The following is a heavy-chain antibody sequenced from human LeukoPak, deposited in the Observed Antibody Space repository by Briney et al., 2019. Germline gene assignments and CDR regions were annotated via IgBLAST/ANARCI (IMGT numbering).Heavy chain of an antibody. Sequence: ASVKVSCKVSGYTLTELSMHWVRQAPGKGLEWMGGFDPEDGETIYAQKFQGRVTMTRDTSTSTVYMDLSSLRSEDTAVYYCVRELSGGYFDYWGQGTLVTVSS. V-gene: IGHV1-24*01. D-gene: IGHD7-27*01. CDR3: VRELSGGYFDY. J-gene: IGHJ4*02. CDR2: FDPEDGET. CDR1: GYTLTELS.